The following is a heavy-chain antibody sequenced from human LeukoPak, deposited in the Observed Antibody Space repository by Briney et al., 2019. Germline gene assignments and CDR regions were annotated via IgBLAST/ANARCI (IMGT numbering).Heavy chain of an antibody. J-gene: IGHJ4*02. CDR3: ATDLATIRKKDY. CDR2: FDPEDGET. D-gene: IGHD5-12*01. Sequence: ASVKVSCKVSGYTLTELSMHWVRQAPGKGLGWMGGFDPEDGETIYAQKFQGRVTMTEDTSTDTAYMELSSLRSEDTAVYYCATDLATIRKKDYWGQGTLVTVSS. V-gene: IGHV1-24*01. CDR1: GYTLTELS.